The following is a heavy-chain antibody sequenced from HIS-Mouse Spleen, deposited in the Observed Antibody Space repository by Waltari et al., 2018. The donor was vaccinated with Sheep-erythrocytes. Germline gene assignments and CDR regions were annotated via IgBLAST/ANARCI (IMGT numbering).Heavy chain of an antibody. CDR3: AQTGATTPHFDY. D-gene: IGHD1-26*01. J-gene: IGHJ4*02. CDR1: GGTFSSYA. Sequence: QVQLVQSGAEVKKPGSSVKVSCKASGGTFSSYAISWVRQAPRQGLEWMGRIIPILGIANYARKFQGRVTITADKSTSTAYMELSSLRSEDTAVYYCAQTGATTPHFDYWGQGTLVTVSS. CDR2: IIPILGIA. V-gene: IGHV1-69*04.